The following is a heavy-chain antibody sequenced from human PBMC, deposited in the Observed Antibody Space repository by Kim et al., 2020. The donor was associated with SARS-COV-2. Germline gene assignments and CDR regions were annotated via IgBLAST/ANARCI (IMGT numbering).Heavy chain of an antibody. J-gene: IGHJ4*02. D-gene: IGHD3-10*01. CDR1: GFTFSNYA. CDR3: VTRNYYNSGSYYEGAPFDF. CDR2: ISSDGGST. V-gene: IGHV3-64*05. Sequence: GGSLRLSCSASGFTFSNYAMHWVRQAPGKGLEYVSAISSDGGSTYYADSVMGRFTISRDNSKNMLYVQMSSLRVEDTAIYYCVTRNYYNSGSYYEGAPFDFWGQGTLVTVSS.